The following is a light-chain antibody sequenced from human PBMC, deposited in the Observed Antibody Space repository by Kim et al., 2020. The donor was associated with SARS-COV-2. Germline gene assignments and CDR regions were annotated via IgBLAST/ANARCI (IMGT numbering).Light chain of an antibody. CDR3: QESSNWPGT. CDR2: DAS. V-gene: IGKV3-11*01. J-gene: IGKJ3*01. Sequence: EIVLTQSPVTLSLSPGERATLSCRASQSVSSFLAWYQQKPGQAPRLLIYDASNRATGIPARLSGSGSGTDFTLTITSLEPEDFAVYYCQESSNWPGTFGPGTKVDIK. CDR1: QSVSSF.